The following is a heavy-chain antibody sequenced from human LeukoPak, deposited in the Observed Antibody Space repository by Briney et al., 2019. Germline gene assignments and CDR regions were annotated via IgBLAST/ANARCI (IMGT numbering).Heavy chain of an antibody. CDR2: IYYSGST. CDR1: GGSISSYY. V-gene: IGHV4-59*01. Sequence: SETLSLTCTVSGGSISSYYWSWIRQPPGKGLECIGYIYYSGSTNYNPSLKSRVTISVDTSKNQFSLKLSSVTAADTAVYYCARSNGYYYYYMDVWGKGTTVTVSS. CDR3: ARSNGYYYYYMDV. D-gene: IGHD2-8*01. J-gene: IGHJ6*03.